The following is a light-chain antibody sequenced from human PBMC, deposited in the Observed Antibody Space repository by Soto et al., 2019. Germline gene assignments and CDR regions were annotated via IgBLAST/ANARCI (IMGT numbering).Light chain of an antibody. CDR1: QSVSSN. CDR3: QQYGSSLGVT. Sequence: EMEETRAPADLTLSSGERDTHSCRASQSVSSNLAWYQQKPGQAPRLLIYGASTRATGIPDRFSGSGSGTDFTLTISRLEPEDFAVYYCQQYGSSLGVTFGGGTKVDIK. J-gene: IGKJ4*01. CDR2: GAS. V-gene: IGKV3-20*01.